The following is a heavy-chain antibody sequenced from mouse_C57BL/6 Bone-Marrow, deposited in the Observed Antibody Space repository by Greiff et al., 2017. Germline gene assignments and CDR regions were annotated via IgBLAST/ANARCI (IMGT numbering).Heavy chain of an antibody. Sequence: QVQLQQPGAELVRPGSSVKLSCKASGYTFTSYWMHWVKQRPIQGLEWIGNIDPSDSATHYNQKFKDKATLTVDKSSSTAYMQLSSLTSEDSAVYYCAREDYYGSSSWFAYWGQGTLVTVSA. CDR1: GYTFTSYW. D-gene: IGHD1-1*01. CDR2: IDPSDSAT. CDR3: AREDYYGSSSWFAY. V-gene: IGHV1-52*01. J-gene: IGHJ3*01.